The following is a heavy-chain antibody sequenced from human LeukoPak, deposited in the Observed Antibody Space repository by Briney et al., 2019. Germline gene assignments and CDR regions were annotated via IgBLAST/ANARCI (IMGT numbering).Heavy chain of an antibody. CDR2: INPNSGGT. Sequence: GASVKVSCKASGYTFTAYYMHWVRQAPGQGLEWMGWINPNSGGTNYAQKFQGRVTMTRDTSISAACMELSRLRSDDTAVYYCARGQQWLVQDYWGQGTLVTVSS. CDR3: ARGQQWLVQDY. CDR1: GYTFTAYY. J-gene: IGHJ4*02. D-gene: IGHD6-19*01. V-gene: IGHV1-2*02.